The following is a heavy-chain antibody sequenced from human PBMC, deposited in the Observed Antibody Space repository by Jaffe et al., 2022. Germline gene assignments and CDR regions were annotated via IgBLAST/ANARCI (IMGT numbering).Heavy chain of an antibody. D-gene: IGHD3-10*01. CDR2: IKEDGSEK. CDR1: GFTFSRYW. Sequence: EVQLVESGGGLVQPGGSLRLSCAASGFTFSRYWMNWVRQAPGKGLEWVANIKEDGSEKYYVDSVKGRFTISRDNAKNSVYLQMNSLRGEDTAVYYCARGLWFGDCFWGQGTLVTVSS. V-gene: IGHV3-7*04. J-gene: IGHJ4*02. CDR3: ARGLWFGDCF.